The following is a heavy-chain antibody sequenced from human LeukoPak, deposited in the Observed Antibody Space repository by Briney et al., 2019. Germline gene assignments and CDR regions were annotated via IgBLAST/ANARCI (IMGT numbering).Heavy chain of an antibody. CDR2: ISGSGSFI. V-gene: IGHV3-11*04. J-gene: IGHJ4*02. Sequence: PGGSLRLSCAASGFTFSDYYMSWIRQAPGKGLEWLSYISGSGSFIYYADPVKGQFTISRDNAKNSLYLQMNSLRVEDTAVYYCARARGLWFGELSPDYWGQGTLVTVSS. CDR1: GFTFSDYY. D-gene: IGHD3-10*01. CDR3: ARARGLWFGELSPDY.